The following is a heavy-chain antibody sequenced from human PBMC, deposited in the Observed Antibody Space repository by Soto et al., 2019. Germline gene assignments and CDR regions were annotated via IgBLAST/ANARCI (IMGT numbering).Heavy chain of an antibody. J-gene: IGHJ6*02. V-gene: IGHV1-69*13. CDR3: ASLQGGRYYYYGMDV. Sequence: VKVYCRASVGPFSRYAISWVRQAPGQGLEWMGGIIPIFGTANYAQKFQGRVTITADESTSTAYMELSSLRSEYTAVYYCASLQGGRYYYYGMDVWGQGTTFTVS. CDR2: IIPIFGTA. CDR1: VGPFSRYA. D-gene: IGHD4-4*01.